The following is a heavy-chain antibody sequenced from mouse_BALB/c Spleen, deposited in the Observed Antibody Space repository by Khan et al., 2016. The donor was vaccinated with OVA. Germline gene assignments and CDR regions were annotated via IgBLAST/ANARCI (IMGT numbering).Heavy chain of an antibody. CDR3: TRLAYYYDSEGFAY. D-gene: IGHD1-1*01. CDR1: GFTFSTYG. V-gene: IGHV5-6*02. CDR2: VSTGGGYT. J-gene: IGHJ3*01. Sequence: DVMLVESGGDLVKPGGSLKLSCAASGFTFSTYGMSWVHQTPDKRLEWVATVSTGGGYTYYPDSVKGRFTISRDNAKNTLYLQMSGLKSEDTAMFYCTRLAYYYDSEGFAYWGQGTLVTVSA.